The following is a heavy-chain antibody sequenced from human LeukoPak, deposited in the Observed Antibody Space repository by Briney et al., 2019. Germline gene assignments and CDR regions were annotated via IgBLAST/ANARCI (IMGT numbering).Heavy chain of an antibody. D-gene: IGHD6-13*01. V-gene: IGHV3-9*01. CDR1: GFTFDDYA. Sequence: GGSLRLSCAASGFTFDDYAMHWVRQAPGKGLEWVSGISWNSGSIGYADSVKGRFTISRDNAKNSLYLQMNSLRAEDTALYYCAKSLALWQQLPYFDYWGQGTLVTVSS. J-gene: IGHJ4*02. CDR2: ISWNSGSI. CDR3: AKSLALWQQLPYFDY.